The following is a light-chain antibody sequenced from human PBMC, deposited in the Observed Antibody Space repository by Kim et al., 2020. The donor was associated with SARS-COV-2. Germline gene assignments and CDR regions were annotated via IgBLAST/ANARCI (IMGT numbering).Light chain of an antibody. V-gene: IGLV2-8*01. CDR1: SSDVGGYNY. J-gene: IGLJ3*02. CDR3: SSYAGSNNWV. Sequence: QSALTQPPSASGSPGQSVTISCTGTSSDVGGYNYVSWYQQHPGKGKAPKLMIYEVSKRPSWVPDRFSGSKSGNTASLTVSGLQAENEAEYYCSSYAGSNNWVFGGGTQLTVL. CDR2: EVS.